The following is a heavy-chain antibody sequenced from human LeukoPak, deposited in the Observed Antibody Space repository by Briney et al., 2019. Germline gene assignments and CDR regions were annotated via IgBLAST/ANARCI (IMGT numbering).Heavy chain of an antibody. CDR2: INPNSGGT. J-gene: IGHJ5*02. CDR1: GYTFTGYY. D-gene: IGHD6-19*01. Sequence: ASVKVSYKASGYTFTGYYMHWVRQAPGQGLEWMGWINPNSGGTNYAQKFQGRVTMTRDTPISTAYMELSRLRSDDTAVYYCAREGIAVAGSRWFDPWGQGTLVTVSS. V-gene: IGHV1-2*02. CDR3: AREGIAVAGSRWFDP.